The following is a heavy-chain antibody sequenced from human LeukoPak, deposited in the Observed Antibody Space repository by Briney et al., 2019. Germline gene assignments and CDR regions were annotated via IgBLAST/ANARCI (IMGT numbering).Heavy chain of an antibody. CDR2: INHSGST. Sequence: PSETLSLTCAVYGGSFSGYYWSWIRQPPGKGLEWIGEINHSGSTNYNPSLKSRVTISVDTSKNQFSLKLSSVTAADTAVYYCARDPINIATAANGFDYWGQGTLVTVSS. J-gene: IGHJ4*02. D-gene: IGHD6-13*01. CDR1: GGSFSGYY. CDR3: ARDPINIATAANGFDY. V-gene: IGHV4-34*01.